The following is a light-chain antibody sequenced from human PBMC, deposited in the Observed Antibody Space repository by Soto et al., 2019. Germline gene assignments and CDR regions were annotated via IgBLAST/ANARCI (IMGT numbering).Light chain of an antibody. Sequence: EIVLTQSPGTLSLSPGERATVFCMGSQSVSSSYLAWYQQKHGQANRLLIYGASSRATGITDRFSGSGSGTDFTLTISRLEPEDFAVYYCQQYGSSPRTFSQGTKLDIK. V-gene: IGKV3-20*01. CDR2: GAS. J-gene: IGKJ1*01. CDR1: QSVSSSY. CDR3: QQYGSSPRT.